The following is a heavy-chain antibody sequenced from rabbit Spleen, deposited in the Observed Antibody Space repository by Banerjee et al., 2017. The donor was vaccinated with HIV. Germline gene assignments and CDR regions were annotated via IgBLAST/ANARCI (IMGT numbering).Heavy chain of an antibody. D-gene: IGHD1-1*01. CDR3: ARDTSSSFSSYGMDL. V-gene: IGHV1S40*01. J-gene: IGHJ6*01. Sequence: QSLEESGGDLVKPGASLTLTCTASGFSFITNSYMCWVRQAPGKGLEWIACIAPDYDNRDYASWAKGRFTVSKASSTTVTLQMTSLTAADTATYFCARDTSSSFSSYGMDLWGPGTLVTVS. CDR2: IAPDYDNR. CDR1: GFSFITNSY.